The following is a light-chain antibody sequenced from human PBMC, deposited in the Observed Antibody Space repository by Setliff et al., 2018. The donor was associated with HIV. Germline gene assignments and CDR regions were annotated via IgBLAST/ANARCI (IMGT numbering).Light chain of an antibody. CDR1: SSNIGAGYD. J-gene: IGLJ1*01. CDR3: SSYTSTYTLYV. Sequence: QSVLTQPPSVSGAPGQRVTISCTGSSSNIGAGYDVHWYQQLPGTAPKLLIYGNSNRPSGVPDRFSGSKSGTSASLAITGLQAEDDANYYCSSYTSTYTLYVFGTGTKV. V-gene: IGLV1-40*01. CDR2: GNS.